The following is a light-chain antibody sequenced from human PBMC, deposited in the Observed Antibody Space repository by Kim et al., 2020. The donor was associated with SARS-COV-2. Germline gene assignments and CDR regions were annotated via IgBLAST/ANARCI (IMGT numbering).Light chain of an antibody. CDR2: GNN. CDR1: RSNIGAGYD. CDR3: QSYDSRLSGYWV. V-gene: IGLV1-40*01. J-gene: IGLJ3*02. Sequence: VTIACTGRRSNIGAGYDVYWYQQLPGTAPKLLIYGNNNRPSGVPDRFPGSKSGTLASLAITGLQAEDEADYYCQSYDSRLSGYWVFGGGTQLTVL.